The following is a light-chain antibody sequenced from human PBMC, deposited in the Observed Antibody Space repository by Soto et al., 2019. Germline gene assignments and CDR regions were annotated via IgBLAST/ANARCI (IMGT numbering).Light chain of an antibody. J-gene: IGLJ3*02. V-gene: IGLV1-44*01. Sequence: QSVLTQPPSASGTPGQRVTISCSGSSSNIGSNTVNCYQQLPGTAPKLLIYSDIRRPSGVPDRFSGSKSATSASLAISGLQSEDEADYYYAAWDATMNGPVFGGGTKLTVL. CDR3: AAWDATMNGPV. CDR1: SSNIGSNT. CDR2: SDI.